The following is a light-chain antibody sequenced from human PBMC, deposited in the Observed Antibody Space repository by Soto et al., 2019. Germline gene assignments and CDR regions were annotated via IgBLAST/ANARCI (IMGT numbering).Light chain of an antibody. CDR2: WAS. J-gene: IGKJ1*01. Sequence: DFVMTQSPDSLAVSLGERATINCKSSQSVLYSSNNKNYLAWYQQKPGQPPKLLIYWASTRESGVPDRFSGSGSGTDFTLTISSLQAEDVAVYYCQQYYSTPQTFGQGTKVEIK. V-gene: IGKV4-1*01. CDR3: QQYYSTPQT. CDR1: QSVLYSSNNKNY.